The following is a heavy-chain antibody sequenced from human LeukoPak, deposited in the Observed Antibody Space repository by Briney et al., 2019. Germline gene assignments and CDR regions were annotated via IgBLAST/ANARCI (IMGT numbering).Heavy chain of an antibody. V-gene: IGHV4-31*03. D-gene: IGHD6-19*01. J-gene: IGHJ4*02. CDR2: IYYSGST. CDR3: ARWYSSGWAFDY. CDR1: GGSISSGGYY. Sequence: SETLSLTCTVSGGSISSGGYYWSWIRQHPGKGLEWIGYIYYSGSTYYNPSLKSRVTISVDTSKNQFSLKLSPVTAADTAVYYCARWYSSGWAFDYWGQGTLVTVSS.